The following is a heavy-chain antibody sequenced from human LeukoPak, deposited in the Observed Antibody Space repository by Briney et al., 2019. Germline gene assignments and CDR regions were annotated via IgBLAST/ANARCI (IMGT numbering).Heavy chain of an antibody. J-gene: IGHJ3*02. V-gene: IGHV3-7*01. CDR1: GFTFSSYW. CDR3: AKTGGSGWYVDSARDAFDI. CDR2: IKQDGSEK. D-gene: IGHD6-19*01. Sequence: PGGSLRLSCAAPGFTFSSYWMSWVRQAPGKGLEWVANIKQDGSEKYYVDSVKGRFTISRDNAKNSLYLQMNSLRAEDTAVYYCAKTGGSGWYVDSARDAFDIWGQGTMVTVSS.